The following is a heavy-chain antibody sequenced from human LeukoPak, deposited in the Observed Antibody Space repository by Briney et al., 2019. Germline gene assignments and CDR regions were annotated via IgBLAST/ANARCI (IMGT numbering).Heavy chain of an antibody. CDR1: GGSISSYY. Sequence: SETLSLTCTVSGGSISSYYWSWIRQPPGKGLEWIGYIYYSGSTNYNPSLKSRVTISVDTSKNQVSLKLSSVTAADTAVYYCARGSQDFCSGYYVDYWGQGTLVTVSS. CDR2: IYYSGST. D-gene: IGHD3-3*01. CDR3: ARGSQDFCSGYYVDY. J-gene: IGHJ4*02. V-gene: IGHV4-59*08.